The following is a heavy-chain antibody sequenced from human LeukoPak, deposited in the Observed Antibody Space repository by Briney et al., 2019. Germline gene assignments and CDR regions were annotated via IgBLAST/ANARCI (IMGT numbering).Heavy chain of an antibody. CDR3: ARRSRNGLDAFDI. CDR2: IDPNNGDT. Sequence: EASVKVSCKASAYTFTGYYLHWVRRPPGQGPGWVGWIDPNNGDTEYAQEFQGRVTMTRVRSISTAYMELSRLTSDDTAVYYCARRSRNGLDAFDIWGQGTMVTVSS. V-gene: IGHV1-2*02. CDR1: AYTFTGYY. J-gene: IGHJ3*02. D-gene: IGHD2-8*01.